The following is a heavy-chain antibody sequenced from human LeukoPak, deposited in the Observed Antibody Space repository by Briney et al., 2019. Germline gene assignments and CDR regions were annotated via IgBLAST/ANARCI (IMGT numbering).Heavy chain of an antibody. V-gene: IGHV5-51*01. CDR2: IYPGDSDT. CDR1: GYSFTSYW. D-gene: IGHD6-19*01. J-gene: IGHJ6*02. Sequence: GESLKISCKGSGYSFTSYWIGWVRQMPGKGLERMGIIYPGDSDTRYSPSFQGQVTISADKSISTAYLQWSSLKASDTAMYYCARQLSGAVADYYYYYGMDVWGQGTTVTVSS. CDR3: ARQLSGAVADYYYYYGMDV.